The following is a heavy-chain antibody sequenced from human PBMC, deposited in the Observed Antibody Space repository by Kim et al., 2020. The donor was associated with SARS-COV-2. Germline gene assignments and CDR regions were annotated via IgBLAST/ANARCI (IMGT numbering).Heavy chain of an antibody. D-gene: IGHD1-7*01. Sequence: SETLSLTCAVYGGSFSGYYWSWIRQPPGKGLEWIGEINHSGSTNYNPSLKSRVTISVDTSKNQFSLKLSSVTAADTAVYYCAGSPYNWNYGGGNAFDIWGQGTMVTVSS. V-gene: IGHV4-34*01. CDR3: AGSPYNWNYGGGNAFDI. J-gene: IGHJ3*02. CDR2: INHSGST. CDR1: GGSFSGYY.